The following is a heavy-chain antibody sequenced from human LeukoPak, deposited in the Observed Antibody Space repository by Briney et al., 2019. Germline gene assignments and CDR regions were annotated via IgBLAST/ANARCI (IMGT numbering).Heavy chain of an antibody. CDR3: ARRDPTLAALGAFDI. D-gene: IGHD4-23*01. CDR2: ISSSSSYI. CDR1: GFTFSNYS. J-gene: IGHJ3*02. V-gene: IGHV3-21*01. Sequence: GGSLRLPCAASGFTFSNYSMNWVRQAPGKGLEWVSSISSSSSYIYYADSVKGRFTISRDNAKNSLYLQMNSLRAEDTAVYYCARRDPTLAALGAFDIWGQGTMVTVSS.